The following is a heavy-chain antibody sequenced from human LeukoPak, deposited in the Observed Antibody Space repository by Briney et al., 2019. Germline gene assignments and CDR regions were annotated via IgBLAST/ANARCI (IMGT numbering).Heavy chain of an antibody. D-gene: IGHD3-10*01. J-gene: IGHJ4*02. CDR1: GFTFSSYS. Sequence: GGSLRLSCAASGFTFSSYSMDWVRQAPGKGLEWVSSISSSSSYIYYADSVKGRFTISRDNAKNSLYLQMNSLRAEDTAVYYGARVGSFAIWFGELPPLSYFDYWGQGTLVTVSS. V-gene: IGHV3-21*01. CDR3: ARVGSFAIWFGELPPLSYFDY. CDR2: ISSSSSYI.